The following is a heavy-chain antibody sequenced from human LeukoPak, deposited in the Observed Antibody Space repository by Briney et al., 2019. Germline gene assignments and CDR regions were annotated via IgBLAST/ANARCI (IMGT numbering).Heavy chain of an antibody. J-gene: IGHJ4*02. V-gene: IGHV4-34*01. Sequence: SETLSLTCAVYGGSFSGYYWSWIRQPPGKGLEWIGEINHSGSTNYNPSLKSRVTISVDTSKNQFSLKLSSVTAADTAVYYCARTRLGDYIWGSYRNYPSAYYFDCWGQGTLVTVSS. CDR3: ARTRLGDYIWGSYRNYPSAYYFDC. CDR2: INHSGST. CDR1: GGSFSGYY. D-gene: IGHD3-16*02.